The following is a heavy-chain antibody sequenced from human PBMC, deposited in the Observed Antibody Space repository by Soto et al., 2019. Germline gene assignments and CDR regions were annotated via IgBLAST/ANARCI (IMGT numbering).Heavy chain of an antibody. Sequence: QITLKESGPTLVKPTQTLTLTCTFSGFSLSTSGVGVGWIRQPPGKALEWLALIYWDDDKRYSPSLKSRLTNTKDNSKHHVGRTMNHIDPVDTAPYYCAHSPDFWSGYPNFDYWGQGTLVTVSS. CDR3: AHSPDFWSGYPNFDY. CDR1: GFSLSTSGVG. J-gene: IGHJ4*02. D-gene: IGHD3-3*01. CDR2: IYWDDDK. V-gene: IGHV2-5*02.